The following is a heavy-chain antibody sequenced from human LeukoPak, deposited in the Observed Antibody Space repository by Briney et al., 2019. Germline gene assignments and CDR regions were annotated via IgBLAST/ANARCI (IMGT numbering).Heavy chain of an antibody. CDR2: VSTHFSYK. CDR3: ASDSLPSYIAAPATEGASDI. J-gene: IGHJ3*02. V-gene: IGHV3-21*01. CDR1: GLTLSSYD. D-gene: IGHD6-25*01. Sequence: NPRRSLRLSCVATGLTLSSYDMSPVRQAPVKGLHSLSSVSTHFSYKFYSELMKGRFIIRRDSAKTSPPLQMNSLTAKDTAVYSSASDSLPSYIAAPATEGASDIWGQGTMVTVSP.